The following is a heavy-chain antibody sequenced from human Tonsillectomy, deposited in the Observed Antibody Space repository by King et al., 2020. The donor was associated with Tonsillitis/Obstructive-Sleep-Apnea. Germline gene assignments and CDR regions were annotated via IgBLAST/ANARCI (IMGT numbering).Heavy chain of an antibody. CDR2: ISSSGSTI. Sequence: VQLVESGGGLVQPGGSLRLSCAASGFTFSSYEMNWVRQAPGKGLEWGSYISSSGSTIYYADSVKGRFTISRDNSKNTLYLQMNSLRAEDTADYYCAREGCSSTSCYDYWGQGTLVTVSS. J-gene: IGHJ4*02. CDR3: AREGCSSTSCYDY. V-gene: IGHV3-48*03. D-gene: IGHD2-2*01. CDR1: GFTFSSYE.